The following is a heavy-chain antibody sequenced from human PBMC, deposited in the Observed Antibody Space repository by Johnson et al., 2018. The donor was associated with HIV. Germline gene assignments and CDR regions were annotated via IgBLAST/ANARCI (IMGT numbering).Heavy chain of an antibody. D-gene: IGHD3-22*01. Sequence: VQLVESGGGLVQPGGSLRLSCVVSGFTFKTYWMHWVRQAPGKGRVWVARIKSDGGSTSYVDSVKGRLLIYRDNTKKTLYLQMNSLRDEDTAVYYCARAYYYDSSAWGQGTMVTVYS. CDR3: ARAYYYDSSA. CDR2: IKSDGGST. V-gene: IGHV3-74*01. CDR1: GFTFKTYW. J-gene: IGHJ3*01.